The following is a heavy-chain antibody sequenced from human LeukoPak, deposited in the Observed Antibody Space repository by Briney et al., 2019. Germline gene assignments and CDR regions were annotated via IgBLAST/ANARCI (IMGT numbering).Heavy chain of an antibody. CDR1: GDTFSSYA. Sequence: SLKVSCKASGDTFSSYAIRWVRQAPGQGLEWMGRIIPFLGITNYTQKFQGRVTITADKSTSTAYMELSSLRSEDTAVYYCARTRDPITIFGVVIMNNWFDPWGQGTLVTVSS. CDR2: IIPFLGIT. J-gene: IGHJ5*02. V-gene: IGHV1-69*04. D-gene: IGHD3-3*01. CDR3: ARTRDPITIFGVVIMNNWFDP.